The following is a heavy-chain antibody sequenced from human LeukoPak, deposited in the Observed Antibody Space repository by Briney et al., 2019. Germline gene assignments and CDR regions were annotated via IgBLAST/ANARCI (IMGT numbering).Heavy chain of an antibody. J-gene: IGHJ4*02. D-gene: IGHD2-2*01. CDR1: GFTFSSYS. Sequence: GGSLRLSCAASGFTFSSYSMNWVRQAPGKGLEWVSSISSSSSYIYYAGSVKGRFTISRDNAKNSLYLQMGSLSTEDTAFYYCAKEMDLSRYCSSTSCHPFDFWGQGTLVTVSS. CDR2: ISSSSSYI. V-gene: IGHV3-21*04. CDR3: AKEMDLSRYCSSTSCHPFDF.